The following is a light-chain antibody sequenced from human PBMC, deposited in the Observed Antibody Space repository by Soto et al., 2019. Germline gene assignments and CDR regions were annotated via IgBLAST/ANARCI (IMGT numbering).Light chain of an antibody. CDR2: GAS. Sequence: EIVLTQSPGTLSLSPGERATLSCRASQSVSSSYLAWYQQKPGQAPRLLIYGASSRATGSPDRFSGSGSGTDFTLTISVLEPEDFAVYYCHQYDSSPLTFGGGTKVEIK. V-gene: IGKV3-20*01. CDR1: QSVSSSY. CDR3: HQYDSSPLT. J-gene: IGKJ4*02.